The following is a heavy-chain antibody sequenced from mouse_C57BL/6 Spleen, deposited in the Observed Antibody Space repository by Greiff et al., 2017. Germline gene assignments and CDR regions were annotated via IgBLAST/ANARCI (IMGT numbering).Heavy chain of an antibody. V-gene: IGHV8-12*01. D-gene: IGHD2-2*01. CDR3: ARREGGYDEAMDY. CDR2: IYWDDDK. CDR1: GFSLSTSCMG. J-gene: IGHJ4*01. Sequence: VKLMESGPGILQSSQTLSLTCSFSGFSLSTSCMGVSWIRPPSGKGLEWLAHIYWDDDKRYNPSLKSRLTISKDTSRNQVFLKITSVDTADTATYYCARREGGYDEAMDYWGQGASVTVAS.